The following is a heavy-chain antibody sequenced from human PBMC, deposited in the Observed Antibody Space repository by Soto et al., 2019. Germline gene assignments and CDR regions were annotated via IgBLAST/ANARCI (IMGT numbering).Heavy chain of an antibody. Sequence: ASVKVSCKASGYTFTSYYMHWVRQAPGQGLEWMGIINPSGGSTSYAQKFQGRVTMTRDTSTSTVYMELSSLRSEDTAVYYCARPADYGDYAAYYYGMDVWGQGTTVTVS. J-gene: IGHJ6*02. D-gene: IGHD4-17*01. V-gene: IGHV1-46*01. CDR3: ARPADYGDYAAYYYGMDV. CDR2: INPSGGST. CDR1: GYTFTSYY.